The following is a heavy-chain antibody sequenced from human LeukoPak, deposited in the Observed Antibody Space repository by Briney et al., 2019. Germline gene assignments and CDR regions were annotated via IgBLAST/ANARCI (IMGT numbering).Heavy chain of an antibody. CDR1: GSTFSSYS. J-gene: IGHJ4*02. D-gene: IGHD1-26*01. Sequence: GGSLRLSCAASGSTFSSYSMNWVRQAPGKGLEWLSYINTVSGTISYADSVKGRFTISVDNAKASLYLQMDSLRAEDTAVYCCARDQYYAFDCWGQGSLVTVSS. CDR3: ARDQYYAFDC. CDR2: INTVSGTI. V-gene: IGHV3-48*01.